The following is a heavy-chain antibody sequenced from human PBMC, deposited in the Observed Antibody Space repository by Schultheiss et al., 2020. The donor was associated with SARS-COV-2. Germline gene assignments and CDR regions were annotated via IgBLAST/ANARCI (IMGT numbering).Heavy chain of an antibody. J-gene: IGHJ4*02. CDR2: ISYDGTIT. CDR1: GFTFSRFG. Sequence: GGSLRLSCAASGFTFSRFGMHWVRQAPGKGLEWMATISYDGTITYYADSVKGRFTMSRDNSKNTLYLQMNSLRAEDTAVYYCATGEDGLLDYWGQGTLVTVSS. CDR3: ATGEDGLLDY. V-gene: IGHV3-30*03. D-gene: IGHD2-15*01.